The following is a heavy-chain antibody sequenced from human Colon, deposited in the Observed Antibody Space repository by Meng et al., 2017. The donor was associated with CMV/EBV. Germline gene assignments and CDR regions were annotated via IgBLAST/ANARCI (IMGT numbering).Heavy chain of an antibody. Sequence: GGSLRLSCEGSGFRFGTFYMHWVRQAPGKGLEWVARISTDGATTTFAESVKGRFTVSRDNAKNTMYLQMNSLRAEDTAVYYCARVLPTYYYDTSAYPLDYWGHGTLVTVSS. CDR1: GFRFGTFY. CDR3: ARVLPTYYYDTSAYPLDY. J-gene: IGHJ4*01. D-gene: IGHD3-22*01. V-gene: IGHV3-74*01. CDR2: ISTDGATT.